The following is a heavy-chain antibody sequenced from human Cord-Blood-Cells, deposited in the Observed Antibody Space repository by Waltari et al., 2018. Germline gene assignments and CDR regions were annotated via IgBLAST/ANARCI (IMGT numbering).Heavy chain of an antibody. Sequence: QVQLVESGGGVVQPGRSLRLSCAASGFTFSSYGMHWVRQAPGKGLEVVAVISYDGSNKYYANSVKGRFTIYRDNSKNTLYLQMNSQRAEETAVYYCAKDLMSGSYYDYWGQGTLVTVSS. J-gene: IGHJ4*02. CDR2: ISYDGSNK. CDR1: GFTFSSYG. V-gene: IGHV3-30*18. CDR3: AKDLMSGSYYDY. D-gene: IGHD1-26*01.